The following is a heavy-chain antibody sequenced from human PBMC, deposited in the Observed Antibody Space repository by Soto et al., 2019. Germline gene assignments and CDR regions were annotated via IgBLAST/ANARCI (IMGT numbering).Heavy chain of an antibody. CDR1: GFTFSSYA. J-gene: IGHJ4*02. CDR3: AKDLFPGIAAAGYYFDY. Sequence: GGSLRLSCAASGFTFSSYAMSWVRQAPGKGLEWVSAISGRGGSTYYADSVKGRFTISRDNSKNTLYLQMNSLRAEDTAVYYCAKDLFPGIAAAGYYFDYWGQGTLVTVSS. CDR2: ISGRGGST. D-gene: IGHD6-13*01. V-gene: IGHV3-23*01.